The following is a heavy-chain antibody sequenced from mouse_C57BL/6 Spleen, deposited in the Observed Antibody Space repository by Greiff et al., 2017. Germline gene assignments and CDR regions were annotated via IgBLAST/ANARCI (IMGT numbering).Heavy chain of an antibody. J-gene: IGHJ3*01. Sequence: QVQLQQPGAELVMPGASVKLSCKASGYTFTSYWMHWVKQRPGQGLEWIGEIDPSDSYTNYNQKFKGKSTLTVDKSSSTAYMQLSSLTSEDSAVYYCARSDSSGLFAYWGQGTLVTVSA. CDR3: ARSDSSGLFAY. V-gene: IGHV1-69*01. D-gene: IGHD3-2*02. CDR2: IDPSDSYT. CDR1: GYTFTSYW.